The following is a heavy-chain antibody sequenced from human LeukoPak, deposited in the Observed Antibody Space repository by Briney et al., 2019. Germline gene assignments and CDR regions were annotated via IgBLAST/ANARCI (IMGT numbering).Heavy chain of an antibody. CDR3: AHSLRRPSCSGGNCHYFDY. V-gene: IGHV2-5*02. Sequence: SGPTLLNPTQTLPLTCTVTGFSITTNGVGVGWIRQAPGKALEWLAIIFWDGDRRYNSSLRSRLTITSDNSKNQVVLTMTNMDPVDTATYFCAHSLRRPSCSGGNCHYFDYWGQGTLVTVSS. J-gene: IGHJ4*02. CDR1: GFSITTNGVG. CDR2: IFWDGDR. D-gene: IGHD2-15*01.